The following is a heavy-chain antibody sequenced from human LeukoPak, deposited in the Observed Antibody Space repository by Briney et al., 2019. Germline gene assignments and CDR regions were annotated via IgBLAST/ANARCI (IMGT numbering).Heavy chain of an antibody. CDR3: ASSLGTTTDFDY. V-gene: IGHV4-61*02. Sequence: ASETLSLTCTVSGVSISSGSYDWRWIRQPAGKGLEWIGRIYTSGSTNYNPSLKSRVTISVDTSKNQFSLKLSSVTAADTAVYYCASSLGTTTDFDYWGQGTLVTVSS. J-gene: IGHJ4*02. CDR1: GVSISSGSYD. CDR2: IYTSGST. D-gene: IGHD1-14*01.